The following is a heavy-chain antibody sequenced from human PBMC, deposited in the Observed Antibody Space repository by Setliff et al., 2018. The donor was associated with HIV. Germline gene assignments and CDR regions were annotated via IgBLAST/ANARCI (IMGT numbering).Heavy chain of an antibody. D-gene: IGHD3-16*01. J-gene: IGHJ5*02. CDR1: GDSVNNDYYY. Sequence: SETLSLTCTVSGDSVNNDYYYWTWIRQPAAKGLEWIGYIYYSGSTNYNPSLKSRVTISVDTSKNQFSLKLSSVTAADTAVYYCARDIRGSNNWFDPWGQGTLVTVSS. CDR3: ARDIRGSNNWFDP. CDR2: IYYSGST. V-gene: IGHV4-61*10.